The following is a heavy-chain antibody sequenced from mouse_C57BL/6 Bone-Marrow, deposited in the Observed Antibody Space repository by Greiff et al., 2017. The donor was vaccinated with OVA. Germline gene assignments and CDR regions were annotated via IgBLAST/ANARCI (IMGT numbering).Heavy chain of an antibody. CDR1: GFTFSDYG. CDR3: ARGTTVVSYWYFDV. Sequence: EVKLVESGGGLVKPGGSLKLSCAASGFTFSDYGMHWVRQAPEKGLEWVAYISSGSSTIYYADTVKGRFTISRVNAKNTLFLQMTSLRSEDTAMYYCARGTTVVSYWYFDVWGTGTTVTVSS. J-gene: IGHJ1*03. V-gene: IGHV5-17*01. CDR2: ISSGSSTI. D-gene: IGHD1-1*01.